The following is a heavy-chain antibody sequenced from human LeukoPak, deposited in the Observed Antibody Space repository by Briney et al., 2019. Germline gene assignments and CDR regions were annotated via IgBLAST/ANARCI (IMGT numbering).Heavy chain of an antibody. CDR2: MSGSGGGT. Sequence: GESLRLSCAVSGLTLSKYGMSWVRKPHGEWMEWVAGMSGSGGGTNCVDSVKGRFTVSRENSKNTLYLQLKSLRAEDTAVYVCAKRGGVIRVILVGFCKEAYYFDSWRQPALVAVCS. V-gene: IGHV3-23*01. CDR3: AKRGGVIRVILVGFCKEAYYFDS. J-gene: IGHJ4*02. CDR1: GLTLSKYG. D-gene: IGHD2-8*02.